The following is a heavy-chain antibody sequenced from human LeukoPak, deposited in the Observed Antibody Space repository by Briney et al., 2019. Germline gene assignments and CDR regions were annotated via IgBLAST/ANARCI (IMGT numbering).Heavy chain of an antibody. CDR1: GFTFSSYS. Sequence: PGGSLRLSCAASGFTFSSYSMNWVRQAPGKGLEWVSYISSSSSTIYYADSVKGRFTISRDNAKNSLYLQMNSLRAEDTAVYYCAKDKPDYDILTGYPAASYYYGMDVWGQGTTVTVSS. J-gene: IGHJ6*02. CDR2: ISSSSSTI. CDR3: AKDKPDYDILTGYPAASYYYGMDV. D-gene: IGHD3-9*01. V-gene: IGHV3-48*01.